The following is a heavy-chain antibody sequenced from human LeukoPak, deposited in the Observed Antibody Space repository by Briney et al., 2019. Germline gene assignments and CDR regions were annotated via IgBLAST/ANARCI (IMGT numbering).Heavy chain of an antibody. V-gene: IGHV1-46*01. CDR1: GYTFTSYY. CDR3: ARVRGSGSYVLDY. D-gene: IGHD3-10*01. CDR2: INPSGGST. Sequence: ASVKVPYKASGYTFTSYYMHWVRQAPGQGLEWMGIINPSGGSTSYAQKFQGRVTITTDESTSTAYMELSSLRSEDTAVYYCARVRGSGSYVLDYWGQGTLVTVSS. J-gene: IGHJ4*02.